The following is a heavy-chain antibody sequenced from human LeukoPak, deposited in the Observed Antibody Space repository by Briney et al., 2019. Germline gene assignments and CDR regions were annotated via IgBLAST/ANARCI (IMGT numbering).Heavy chain of an antibody. CDR3: VRGTGY. CDR2: ISSNGDNT. J-gene: IGHJ4*02. Sequence: GGSLRLSCSVSGFTFSTYVMHWVRQAPGKGLEYVSAISSNGDNTYYTDSVKGRFAISRDNSKNTLYLQMSSLRADDTAVYYCVRGTGYWGQGTLVTVSS. V-gene: IGHV3-64D*06. CDR1: GFTFSTYV.